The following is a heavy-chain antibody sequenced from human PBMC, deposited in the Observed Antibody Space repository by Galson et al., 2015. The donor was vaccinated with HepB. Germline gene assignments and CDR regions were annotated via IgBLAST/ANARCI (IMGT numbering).Heavy chain of an antibody. Sequence: SLRLSCAASGFTLSTYGMHWVRQAPGKGLEWVAVISYDGRNKYYADSVKGRFTISRDNSKNTLYLQMNGLRAEDTAVYYCAKDPATIYGVGNNWYFDLWGRGTLVTVSS. D-gene: IGHD3-3*01. CDR3: AKDPATIYGVGNNWYFDL. CDR2: ISYDGRNK. V-gene: IGHV3-30*18. CDR1: GFTLSTYG. J-gene: IGHJ2*01.